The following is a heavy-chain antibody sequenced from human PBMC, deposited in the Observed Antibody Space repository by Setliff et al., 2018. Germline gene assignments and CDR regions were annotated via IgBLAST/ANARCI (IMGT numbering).Heavy chain of an antibody. CDR2: ISTGGSSI. J-gene: IGHJ5*02. Sequence: GGSLRLSCAASGFTFRGFAMHWVRQAPGKGLEWVARISTGGSSITYADSVKGRFTISRDNARNTLYLQMNSLTAEDTAVYYCARVGSKPQLGWFDPWGQGTLVTVSS. V-gene: IGHV3-74*03. CDR3: ARVGSKPQLGWFDP. D-gene: IGHD1-26*01. CDR1: GFTFRGFA.